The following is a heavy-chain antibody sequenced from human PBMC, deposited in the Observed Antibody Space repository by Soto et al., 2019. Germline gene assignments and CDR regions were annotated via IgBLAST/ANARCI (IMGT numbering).Heavy chain of an antibody. CDR2: IFPNGHT. D-gene: IGHD2-2*01. Sequence: SETLSLTCTVSRGYVNTFHWRWVRQPAGKVLEWIGRIFPNGHTAYSPSLKSRVTMSVDTSKNQFSLKLSSVTAADTAVYYCAREMGRYCSSTSCRPVLGWFDPWGQGTLVTVSS. CDR1: RGYVNTFH. CDR3: AREMGRYCSSTSCRPVLGWFDP. J-gene: IGHJ5*02. V-gene: IGHV4-4*07.